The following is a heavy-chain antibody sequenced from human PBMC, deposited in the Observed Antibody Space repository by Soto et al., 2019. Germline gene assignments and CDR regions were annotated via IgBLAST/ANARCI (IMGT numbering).Heavy chain of an antibody. CDR1: GGTFSSYT. Sequence: QVQLVQSGAEVKKPGSSVKVSCKASGGTFSSYTISWVRQAPGQGLEWMGRIIPILGIASYAQKFQGRVTXPXDXXTSTAYMELSSLRSEDTAVYYCARGLWFGELADVYWGQGPLVTVSS. CDR3: ARGLWFGELADVY. D-gene: IGHD3-10*01. J-gene: IGHJ4*02. V-gene: IGHV1-69*02. CDR2: IIPILGIA.